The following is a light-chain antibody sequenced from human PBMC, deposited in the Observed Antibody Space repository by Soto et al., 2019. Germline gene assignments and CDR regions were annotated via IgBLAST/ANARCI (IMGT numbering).Light chain of an antibody. Sequence: QSVLTQPASVSGSPGQSITISCTGTSSDVGGYKYVSWYQQQPGKAPTLMIYEVSKRPPGVSNSFSGSTSGHRAPPTISGLQAEDEADYSCSSYTSSSPYVFGTGTKVTVL. J-gene: IGLJ1*01. CDR2: EVS. CDR3: SSYTSSSPYV. CDR1: SSDVGGYKY. V-gene: IGLV2-14*01.